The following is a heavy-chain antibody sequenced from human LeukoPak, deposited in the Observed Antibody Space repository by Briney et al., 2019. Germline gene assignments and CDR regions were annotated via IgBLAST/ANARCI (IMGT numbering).Heavy chain of an antibody. D-gene: IGHD4-11*01. CDR3: ARHSYRNYLGWFDP. CDR2: IYYSGST. V-gene: IGHV4-39*01. CDR1: GGSINSDNYY. Sequence: PSETLSLTCTVSGGSINSDNYYWGWIRQPPGKGLEWIERIYYSGSTYYNPSLKIRVTMSVDTSNNQFSLMLNSVTAADTAVYYCARHSYRNYLGWFDPWGQGTLVTVSS. J-gene: IGHJ5*02.